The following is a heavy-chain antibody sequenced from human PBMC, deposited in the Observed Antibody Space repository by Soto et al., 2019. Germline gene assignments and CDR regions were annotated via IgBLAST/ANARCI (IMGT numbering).Heavy chain of an antibody. CDR3: AKGEGQWELPL. Sequence: QLQLVQSGAEVKKPGSSVKVSCKASGGFVRSDPISWVRQAPGQGPEWIGGIIPVFGSPTYAEKFQGGVTITADESSRTAYLELTSLKSEDTAVYFCAKGEGQWELPLWGQGTQVTVSS. V-gene: IGHV1-69*01. J-gene: IGHJ4*02. CDR2: IIPVFGSP. D-gene: IGHD1-7*01. CDR1: GGFVRSDP.